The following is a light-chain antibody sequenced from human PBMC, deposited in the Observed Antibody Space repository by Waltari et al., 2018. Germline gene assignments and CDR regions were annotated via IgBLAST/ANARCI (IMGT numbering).Light chain of an antibody. CDR2: VVF. Sequence: QSALPHPASVSGSPGRSIAIPSTGSSGDIGGYDFVSWYQQPQAEPPNPTIYVVFNRPSGISGRFSVAKSGNTASLTISGLQTDDEANYYCSSYSDSSTPVLFGGGTTVTVL. V-gene: IGLV2-14*03. CDR3: SSYSDSSTPVL. CDR1: SGDIGGYDF. J-gene: IGLJ2*01.